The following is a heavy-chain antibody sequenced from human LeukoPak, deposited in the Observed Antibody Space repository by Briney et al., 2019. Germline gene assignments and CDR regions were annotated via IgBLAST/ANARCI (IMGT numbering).Heavy chain of an antibody. V-gene: IGHV3-30*18. D-gene: IGHD3-10*01. CDR1: GFTFSSYA. J-gene: IGHJ5*02. Sequence: GGSLRLSCAASGFTFSSYAMSWVRQAPGKGLEWVAVTSYDGSNKYYADSVKGRFTISRDNSKNTLYLQMNSLRAEDTAVYYCAKDSGGLVPFDPWGQGTLVTVSS. CDR3: AKDSGGLVPFDP. CDR2: TSYDGSNK.